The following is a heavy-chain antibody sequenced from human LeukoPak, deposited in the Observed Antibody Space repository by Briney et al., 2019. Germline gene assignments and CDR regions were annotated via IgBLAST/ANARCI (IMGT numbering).Heavy chain of an antibody. CDR1: GGTFSSYA. CDR3: ARGLELGGEGYYFDY. CDR2: IIPIFGTA. D-gene: IGHD1-7*01. J-gene: IGHJ4*02. V-gene: IGHV1-69*05. Sequence: SVKVSCKASGGTFSSYAISWVRQAPGQGLEWMGRIIPIFGTANYAQKFQGRVTITTDESTSTAYMELSSLRSEDTAVYYCARGLELGGEGYYFDYWGQGTLVTVSS.